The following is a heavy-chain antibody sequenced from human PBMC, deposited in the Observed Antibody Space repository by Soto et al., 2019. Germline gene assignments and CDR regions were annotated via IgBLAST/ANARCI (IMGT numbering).Heavy chain of an antibody. Sequence: PSETLSLTCTVSSRSMSSSSYYWRWIRQPPGKGLEWIGSIYYSGSTYYNPSLKSRVTISVDTSKNQFSLKLSSVTAADTAVYYCARLTVDYGMDVWGQGPTVT. J-gene: IGHJ6*02. CDR2: IYYSGST. CDR3: ARLTVDYGMDV. V-gene: IGHV4-39*01. CDR1: SRSMSSSSYY.